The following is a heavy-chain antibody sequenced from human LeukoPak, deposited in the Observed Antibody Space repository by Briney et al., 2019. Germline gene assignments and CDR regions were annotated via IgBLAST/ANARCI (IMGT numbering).Heavy chain of an antibody. Sequence: GGSLRLSCAASGFTFSSYGMSWVRQAPGKGLEWVSAISGSGGSTYYADSVKGRFTISRDNSKNTLYLQMNSLRAEDTAVYYCAKTPYGSGSYLQGFDYWGQGTLVTVSS. CDR1: GFTFSSYG. CDR3: AKTPYGSGSYLQGFDY. D-gene: IGHD3-10*01. CDR2: ISGSGGST. V-gene: IGHV3-23*01. J-gene: IGHJ4*02.